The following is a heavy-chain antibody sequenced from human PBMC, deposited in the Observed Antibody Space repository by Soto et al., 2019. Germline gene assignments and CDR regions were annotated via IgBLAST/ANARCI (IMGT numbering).Heavy chain of an antibody. Sequence: SETLSLTCAVYGGSFSGYYWSWIRQPPGKGLEWIGEINHSGSTSYNPSLKSRVTISVDTSKNQFSLKLSSVTAADTTVYYCARAVNWNYNYWGQGTLVTVSS. V-gene: IGHV4-34*01. CDR2: INHSGST. J-gene: IGHJ4*02. CDR3: ARAVNWNYNY. CDR1: GGSFSGYY. D-gene: IGHD1-7*01.